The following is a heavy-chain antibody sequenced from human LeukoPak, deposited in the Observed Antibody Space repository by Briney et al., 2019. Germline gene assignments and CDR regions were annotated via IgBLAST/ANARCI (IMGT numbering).Heavy chain of an antibody. D-gene: IGHD2-2*01. J-gene: IGHJ6*04. Sequence: SEALSLTCTVSGGSISSGSYYWSWIRQPAGKGLEWIGRIYTSGSTNYNPSLKSRVTIPVDTSKNQFSLKLSSVTAADTAVYYCARDPWGVVEMDVWGKGTTVTVSS. CDR2: IYTSGST. CDR1: GGSISSGSYY. V-gene: IGHV4-61*02. CDR3: ARDPWGVVEMDV.